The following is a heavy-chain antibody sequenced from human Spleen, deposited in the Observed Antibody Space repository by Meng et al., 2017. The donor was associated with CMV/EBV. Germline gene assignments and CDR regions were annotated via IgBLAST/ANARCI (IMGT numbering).Heavy chain of an antibody. CDR3: ARDSGRAGYNFGLDS. CDR2: IYYSGST. D-gene: IGHD5-24*01. V-gene: IGHV4-31*02. Sequence: GGSISSGCHYWSWIRQHPGKGLEWIGYIYYSGSTYYNPSLKSRLTISIDTSKNQFSLRLASVTAADTAVYYCARDSGRAGYNFGLDSWGQGTLVTVSS. CDR1: GGSISSGCHY. J-gene: IGHJ4*02.